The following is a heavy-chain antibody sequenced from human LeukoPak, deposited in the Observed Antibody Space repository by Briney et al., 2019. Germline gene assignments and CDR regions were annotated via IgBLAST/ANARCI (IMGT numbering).Heavy chain of an antibody. V-gene: IGHV3-74*01. D-gene: IGHD2-2*01. Sequence: GAPLTLSCAASVFTFSSYWMHWVRQAPGKGLVWVSRINSYWSSTSYADSVKGRFTISRDNAKNTLYLQMNSLRAEDTAVYYCARETFCTNTTCPIGDHFDYWGQGTLVTVSS. J-gene: IGHJ4*02. CDR3: ARETFCTNTTCPIGDHFDY. CDR2: INSYWSST. CDR1: VFTFSSYW.